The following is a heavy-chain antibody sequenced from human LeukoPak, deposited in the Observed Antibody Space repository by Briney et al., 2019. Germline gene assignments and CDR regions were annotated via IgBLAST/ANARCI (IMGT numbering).Heavy chain of an antibody. CDR3: ARGVLGLSGVWFVDL. V-gene: IGHV4-4*07. J-gene: IGHJ2*01. CDR1: DDSISTNC. D-gene: IGHD2-8*02. Sequence: SETLSFTCAVPDDSISTNCWTWIRQPPGKGLEGIGRASTCGVTNSNPSLGSRVSMSLDTSKKQCSLRVASVTAADTAVYYGARGVLGLSGVWFVDLWARGTLVSVSS. CDR2: ASTCGVT.